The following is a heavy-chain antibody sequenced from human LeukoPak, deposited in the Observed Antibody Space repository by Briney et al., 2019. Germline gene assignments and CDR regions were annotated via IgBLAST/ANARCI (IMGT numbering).Heavy chain of an antibody. V-gene: IGHV1-2*02. CDR2: TNPNSGGT. CDR3: ASHVVGATSFDY. J-gene: IGHJ4*02. D-gene: IGHD1-26*01. Sequence: ASVKVSCKASGYTFTGYYMHWVRQAPGQGLEWMGWTNPNSGGTNYAQKFQGRVTMTRDTSISTAYMELSRLRSDDTAVYYCASHVVGATSFDYWGQGTLVTVSS. CDR1: GYTFTGYY.